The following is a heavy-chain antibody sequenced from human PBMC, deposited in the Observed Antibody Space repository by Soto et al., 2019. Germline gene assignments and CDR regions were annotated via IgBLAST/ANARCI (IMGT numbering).Heavy chain of an antibody. J-gene: IGHJ6*02. Sequence: GASVKVSCKASGYTFTSYDINWVRQATGQGLEWMGWMNPNSGNTGYAQKFQGRVTMTRNTSISTAYMELSSLRSEDTAVYYCAKEVVAVAGTYDYYYGMDVWDQGATVTVSS. CDR3: AKEVVAVAGTYDYYYGMDV. V-gene: IGHV1-8*01. D-gene: IGHD6-19*01. CDR1: GYTFTSYD. CDR2: MNPNSGNT.